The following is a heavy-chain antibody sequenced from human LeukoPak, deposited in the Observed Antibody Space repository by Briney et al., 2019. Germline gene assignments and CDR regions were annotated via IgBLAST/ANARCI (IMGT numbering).Heavy chain of an antibody. V-gene: IGHV4-39*01. Sequence: PSETLSLTCTVSGGSISSSSYYWGWIRQPPGKGLEWIGTIYYSGSTYYNPSLKSRVTISVDTSENQFSLKLSSVTAADTAVYYCARGNYYDSSGCYSLDAFDIWGQGTMVTVSS. CDR1: GGSISSSSYY. J-gene: IGHJ3*02. D-gene: IGHD3-22*01. CDR3: ARGNYYDSSGCYSLDAFDI. CDR2: IYYSGST.